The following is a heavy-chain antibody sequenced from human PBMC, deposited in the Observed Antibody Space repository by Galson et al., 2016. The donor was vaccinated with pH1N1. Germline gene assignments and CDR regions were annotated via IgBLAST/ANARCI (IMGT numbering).Heavy chain of an antibody. J-gene: IGHJ6*03. Sequence: SETLSLTCTVSGGSVTSSSYYWGWIRQPPGRGLEWIGSLYDRGSTYYNSALTSRVAISIDTSKNRFSLKVNSVPAADAAVYYCATMKAVSGPLYMDVWGKGTTVTVSS. V-gene: IGHV4-39*07. CDR3: ATMKAVSGPLYMDV. D-gene: IGHD3-22*01. CDR2: LYDRGST. CDR1: GGSVTSSSYY.